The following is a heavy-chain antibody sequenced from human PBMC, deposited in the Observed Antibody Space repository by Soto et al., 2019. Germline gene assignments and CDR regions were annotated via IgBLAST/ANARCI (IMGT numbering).Heavy chain of an antibody. CDR3: VRHPTGFPNWIDP. J-gene: IGHJ5*02. CDR2: VYNSGI. CDR1: GGSISRSAYS. D-gene: IGHD2-15*01. V-gene: IGHV4-39*01. Sequence: QMQLQESGPGLVKPSETLSLTCTVSGGSISRSAYSWGWIRQPPGKGLEWIGSVYNSGIDYTPSLLSRVSISVDTSKLQFSLRLTSVTAADTALYYCVRHPTGFPNWIDPWGQGILVIVSS.